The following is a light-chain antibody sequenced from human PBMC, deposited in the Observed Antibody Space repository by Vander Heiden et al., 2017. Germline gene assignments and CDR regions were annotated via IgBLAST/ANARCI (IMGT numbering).Light chain of an antibody. CDR3: QQYYTNPIT. CDR1: QGITTD. J-gene: IGKJ5*01. Sequence: DIQMTQSQSSLSASVGDRVTITCRASQGITTDLAWFQQKPEKAPKSLSYGAINLHSGVPSKFSGSGSGTDFTLTISSLQPEDSATYYCQQYYTNPITFGQGTRLEIK. V-gene: IGKV1-16*02. CDR2: GAI.